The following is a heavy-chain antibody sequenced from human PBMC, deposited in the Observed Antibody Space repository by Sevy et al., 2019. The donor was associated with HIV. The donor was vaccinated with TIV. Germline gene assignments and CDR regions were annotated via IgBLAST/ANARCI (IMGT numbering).Heavy chain of an antibody. CDR2: IKQDGSEK. CDR1: GITFSSHA. Sequence: GGSLRLSCAASGITFSSHAMHWVRQAPGKGLEWVANIKQDGSEKYYVDSVKGRFTISRDNAKNSLYLQMNSLRAEDTAVYYCARDERGVYRDYWGQGTLVTVSS. V-gene: IGHV3-7*01. D-gene: IGHD6-13*01. J-gene: IGHJ4*02. CDR3: ARDERGVYRDY.